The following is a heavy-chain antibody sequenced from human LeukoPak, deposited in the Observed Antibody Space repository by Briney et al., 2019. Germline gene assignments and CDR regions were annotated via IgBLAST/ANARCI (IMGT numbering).Heavy chain of an antibody. J-gene: IGHJ6*02. V-gene: IGHV1-8*01. Sequence: ASVKVSCKASGYTFTNYDINWVRQATGQGLEWMGWMNPNSGNTGYAQKFQGRVTMTRNTSIGTAYMELSSLRSEDTAVYYCARGYYYYYGMDVWGQGTTVTVSS. CDR2: MNPNSGNT. CDR1: GYTFTNYD. CDR3: ARGYYYYYGMDV.